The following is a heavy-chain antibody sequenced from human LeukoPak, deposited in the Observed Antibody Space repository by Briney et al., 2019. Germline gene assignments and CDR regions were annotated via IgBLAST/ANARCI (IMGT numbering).Heavy chain of an antibody. J-gene: IGHJ4*02. Sequence: GGALRLSCTASGFTFSSYAMSWVRQAPGKGLEWVSTVTVSGGGTYYGDSVKGRFTISRDNSKNTLYLQMSSLRAEDTAVYYCAKRAARPAYYFDFWGQGTLVTISS. CDR1: GFTFSSYA. CDR3: AKRAARPAYYFDF. V-gene: IGHV3-23*01. CDR2: VTVSGGGT. D-gene: IGHD6-6*01.